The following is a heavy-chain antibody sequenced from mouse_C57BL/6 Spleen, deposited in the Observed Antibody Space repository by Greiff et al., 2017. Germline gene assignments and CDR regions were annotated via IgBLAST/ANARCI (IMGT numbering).Heavy chain of an antibody. CDR2: IYPRSGNT. D-gene: IGHD2-4*01. Sequence: VQLQQSGAELARPGASVKLSCKASGYTFTSYGISWVKQRTGQGLEWIGEIYPRSGNTYYNEKFKGKATLTADKSSSTAYMELRSLTSEDSAVYFCARTYYDYDDDAMDYWGQGTSVTVSS. CDR3: ARTYYDYDDDAMDY. V-gene: IGHV1-81*01. CDR1: GYTFTSYG. J-gene: IGHJ4*01.